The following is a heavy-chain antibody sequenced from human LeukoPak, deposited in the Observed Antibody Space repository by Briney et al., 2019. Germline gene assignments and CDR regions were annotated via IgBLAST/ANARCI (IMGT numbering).Heavy chain of an antibody. Sequence: ASVKVSCKASGYTFTGYYMHWVRQAPGQGLEWMGWINPSSGGTDYAQKFQGRVTMTRDTSISTAYMELSRLRSDDTAVYYCARVLRFLEWYTSNDAFDIWGQGTMVTVSS. D-gene: IGHD3-3*01. CDR2: INPSSGGT. CDR1: GYTFTGYY. J-gene: IGHJ3*02. CDR3: ARVLRFLEWYTSNDAFDI. V-gene: IGHV1-2*02.